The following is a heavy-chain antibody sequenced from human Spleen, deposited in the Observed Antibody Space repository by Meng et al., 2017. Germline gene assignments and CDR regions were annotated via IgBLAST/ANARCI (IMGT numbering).Heavy chain of an antibody. V-gene: IGHV4-34*01. CDR3: ARETSPSDQGWFDP. CDR2: INHSGST. J-gene: IGHJ5*02. CDR1: GGSFSGYY. Sequence: HVEVQQGGAGLLKPSETLSLTCAVYGGSFSGYYWSWIRQPPGKGLEWIGEINHSGSTNYNPSLKSRVTISVDTSKNQFSLKLSSVTAADTAVYYCARETSPSDQGWFDPWGQGTLVTVSS.